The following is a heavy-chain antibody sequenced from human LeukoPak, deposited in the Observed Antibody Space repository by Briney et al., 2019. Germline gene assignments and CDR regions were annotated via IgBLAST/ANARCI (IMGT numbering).Heavy chain of an antibody. Sequence: SETLSLTCTVSGGSISSGGYYWSWIRQHPGKGLERIGYIYYSGSTYYNPSLKSRVTISVDTSKNQFSLKLSSVTAADTAVYYCARVGVGYYDVDYWGQGTLVTVSS. CDR2: IYYSGST. D-gene: IGHD3-22*01. CDR1: GGSISSGGYY. CDR3: ARVGVGYYDVDY. J-gene: IGHJ4*02. V-gene: IGHV4-31*03.